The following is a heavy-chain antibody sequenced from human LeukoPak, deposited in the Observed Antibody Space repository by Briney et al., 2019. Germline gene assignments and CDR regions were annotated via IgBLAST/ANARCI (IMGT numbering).Heavy chain of an antibody. Sequence: SETLSLTCTVSGGSISSYYRSWVRQPPGKGLEWVGSIYYSGSTTYYPALMSRLTISSEDTTNQSPHRQSSVTAADTAVYYCARQWTTVVTLSGAFDIWGQGTMVTVSS. CDR2: IYYSGST. CDR1: GGSISSYY. D-gene: IGHD4-17*01. J-gene: IGHJ3*02. V-gene: IGHV4-59*08. CDR3: ARQWTTVVTLSGAFDI.